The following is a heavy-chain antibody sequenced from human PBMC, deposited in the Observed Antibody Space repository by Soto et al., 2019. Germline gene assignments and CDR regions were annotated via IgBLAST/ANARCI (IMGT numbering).Heavy chain of an antibody. CDR2: ISYDGSNK. Sequence: LRLSCGGLGLTVWRYGLPRVRQGPSKGLEWVAVISYDGSNKYYADSVKGRFTISRDNSKNTLYLQMNSLRAEDTAVYYCAKNKEDIVPRYYLDVWGTGTTVTAP. D-gene: IGHD2-8*01. J-gene: IGHJ6*03. V-gene: IGHV3-30*18. CDR1: GLTVWRYG. CDR3: AKNKEDIVPRYYLDV.